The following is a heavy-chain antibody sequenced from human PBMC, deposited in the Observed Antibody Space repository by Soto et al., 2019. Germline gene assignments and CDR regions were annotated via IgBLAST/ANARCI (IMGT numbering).Heavy chain of an antibody. J-gene: IGHJ5*01. Sequence: PSETLSLTCAVYGGSFSGYYWNWIRQPPGKGLEWIGEINHSGSTNYNPSLKSRIKINPDTSKNQVSLHLDSVTPDDTAVYYCARLIGNSWLDSWGQGTLVTDSS. V-gene: IGHV4-34*01. CDR3: ARLIGNSWLDS. D-gene: IGHD2-8*01. CDR1: GGSFSGYY. CDR2: INHSGST.